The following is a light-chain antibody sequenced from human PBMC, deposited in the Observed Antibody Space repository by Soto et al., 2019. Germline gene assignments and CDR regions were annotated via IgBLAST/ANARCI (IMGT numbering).Light chain of an antibody. CDR1: QSVSSTY. CDR3: RQYINSQWP. CDR2: AAS. Sequence: EIVLTQSPGTLSLSPGERATLSCRPSQSVSSTYLDWYQQKPGQPPRLLIYAASSRATGIPDRFSGGASAKDFALTISRLEPDDFAVYYCRQYINSQWPFGQGTKVEIK. V-gene: IGKV3-20*01. J-gene: IGKJ1*01.